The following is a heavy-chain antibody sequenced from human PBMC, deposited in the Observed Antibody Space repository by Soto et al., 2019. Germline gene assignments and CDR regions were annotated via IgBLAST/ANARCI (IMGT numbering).Heavy chain of an antibody. V-gene: IGHV3-33*01. CDR3: ASGKQQLVPNYFDY. Sequence: QVQLVESGGGVVQPGRSLRLSCAASGFTFSSYGMHWVRQAPGKGLEWVAVIWYDGSNKYYADSVKGRFTISRDNSKNTLYLQMNSLRAEDTAVYYCASGKQQLVPNYFDYWGQGTLVTVSS. J-gene: IGHJ4*02. D-gene: IGHD6-13*01. CDR1: GFTFSSYG. CDR2: IWYDGSNK.